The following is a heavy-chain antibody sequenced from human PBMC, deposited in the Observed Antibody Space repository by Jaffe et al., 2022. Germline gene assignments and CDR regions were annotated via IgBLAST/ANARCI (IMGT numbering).Heavy chain of an antibody. CDR2: IRYDGSNK. J-gene: IGHJ4*02. CDR1: GFTFSSYG. Sequence: QVQLVESGGGVVQPGGSLRLSCAASGFTFSSYGMHWVRQAPGKGLEWVAFIRYDGSNKYYADSVKGRFTISRDNSKNTLYLQMNSLRAEDTAVYYCAKDLMATITGDNDYWGQGTLVTVSS. D-gene: IGHD2-8*01. CDR3: AKDLMATITGDNDY. V-gene: IGHV3-30*02.